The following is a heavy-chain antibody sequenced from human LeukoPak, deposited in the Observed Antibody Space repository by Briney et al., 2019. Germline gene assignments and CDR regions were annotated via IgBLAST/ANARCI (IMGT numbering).Heavy chain of an antibody. D-gene: IGHD2-2*01. J-gene: IGHJ4*02. Sequence: ASVKVSCKASGYTFTNYAMVWLRQAPGQGLEWMGWINTDTRNPTYAQGFTGRFVFSLDTSVSTAYLQINNLEAEDTAVYYCARPSGHCSSISCYPHYWGQGTLVTVSS. CDR2: INTDTRNP. CDR1: GYTFTNYA. V-gene: IGHV7-4-1*02. CDR3: ARPSGHCSSISCYPHY.